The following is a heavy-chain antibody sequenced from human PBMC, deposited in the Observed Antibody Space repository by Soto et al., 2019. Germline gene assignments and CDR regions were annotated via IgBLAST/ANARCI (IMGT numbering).Heavy chain of an antibody. CDR3: VRDFHSGSYFFDY. D-gene: IGHD1-26*01. V-gene: IGHV3-30-3*01. Sequence: GGSLRLSCAASAFVFNSYAMHWVRQTPAQGLEWVAVISTDGSNKFYADSVKGRFNISRDNSKNTLYLEMTSLREEDTAMYYCVRDFHSGSYFFDYWGQGTLVTVSS. CDR2: ISTDGSNK. J-gene: IGHJ4*02. CDR1: AFVFNSYA.